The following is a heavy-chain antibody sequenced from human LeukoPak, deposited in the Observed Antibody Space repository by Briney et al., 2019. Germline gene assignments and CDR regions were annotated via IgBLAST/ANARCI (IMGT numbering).Heavy chain of an antibody. CDR2: ISYDGSNK. CDR3: ASGATAFDY. V-gene: IGHV3-30-3*01. Sequence: PGGSLRLSCAASGFTFSSYAMHWVRQAPGKGLEWVAVISYDGSNKYYADFVKGRFTISRDNSKNTLYLQMNSLRAEDTAVYYCASGATAFDYWGQGTLVTVSS. CDR1: GFTFSSYA. J-gene: IGHJ4*02. D-gene: IGHD1-26*01.